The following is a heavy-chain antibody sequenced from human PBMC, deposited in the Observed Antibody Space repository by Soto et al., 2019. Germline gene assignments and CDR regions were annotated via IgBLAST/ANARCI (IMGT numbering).Heavy chain of an antibody. D-gene: IGHD1-1*01. CDR1: GYTFSDYY. Sequence: ASVKVSCKASGYTFSDYYIHWVRQAPGQGLEWMGWINPNSGGTKYAPKFQGGVTMTRDTSTTTAYMELSRLRSGDTAVYYCAKEPATAKPEGVDFWGQGTLVTVSS. J-gene: IGHJ4*02. V-gene: IGHV1-2*02. CDR3: AKEPATAKPEGVDF. CDR2: INPNSGGT.